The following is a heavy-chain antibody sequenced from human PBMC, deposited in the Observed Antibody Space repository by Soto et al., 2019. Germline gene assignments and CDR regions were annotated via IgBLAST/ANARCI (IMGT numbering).Heavy chain of an antibody. CDR1: GFTFSSYS. CDR3: ARDYYDSSGYSQHYFDY. Sequence: GGSLRLSCAASGFTFSSYSMNWVRQAPGKGLEWVSSISSSSSYIYYADSVKGRFTISRDNAKNSLYLQMNSLRAEDAAVYYCARDYYDSSGYSQHYFDYWGQGTLVTVSS. D-gene: IGHD3-22*01. CDR2: ISSSSSYI. J-gene: IGHJ4*02. V-gene: IGHV3-21*01.